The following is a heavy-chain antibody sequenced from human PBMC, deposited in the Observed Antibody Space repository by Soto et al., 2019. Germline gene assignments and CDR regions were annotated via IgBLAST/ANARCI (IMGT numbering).Heavy chain of an antibody. CDR3: ARESDGDYVAGLDWFDH. J-gene: IGHJ5*02. CDR1: GYTFTSYD. CDR2: MNPNSGNT. Sequence: QVQLVQSGAEVKKPGASVKVSCKASGYTFTSYDINWVRQATGQGLEWMGWMNPNSGNTGYAQKFQGRVTMTSNTSISTAYMELSSLRSEDTAVYYCARESDGDYVAGLDWFDHWGQGTLVTVSS. V-gene: IGHV1-8*01. D-gene: IGHD4-17*01.